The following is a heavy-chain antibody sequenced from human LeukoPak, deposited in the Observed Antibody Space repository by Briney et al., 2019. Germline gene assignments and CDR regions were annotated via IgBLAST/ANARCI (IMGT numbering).Heavy chain of an antibody. CDR3: AKDKGDWLAQGFDY. J-gene: IGHJ4*02. V-gene: IGHV3-9*01. Sequence: GGSLRLSCAASRFIFDDYAMHWVRQAPGKGLEWVSGISWNGGSIGYADSVKGRFTISRDNAKNSLYLQMNSLRAEDTALYYCAKDKGDWLAQGFDYWGQGTLVTVSS. CDR2: ISWNGGSI. CDR1: RFIFDDYA. D-gene: IGHD3-9*01.